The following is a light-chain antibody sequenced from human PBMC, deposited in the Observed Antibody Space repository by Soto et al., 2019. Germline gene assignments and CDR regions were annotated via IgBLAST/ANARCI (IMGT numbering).Light chain of an antibody. Sequence: QTVVTQEPSLTVSPGGTVTLTCALTTGAVTSDYYPNWFQRKPGQALRTLIYRTNNKHSWTPARFSGSLLGGKAALTLSGVQPEDEADYYCVLLCSGAWVCGGGTKLTVL. CDR3: VLLCSGAWV. CDR1: TGAVTSDYY. V-gene: IGLV7-43*01. CDR2: RTN. J-gene: IGLJ3*02.